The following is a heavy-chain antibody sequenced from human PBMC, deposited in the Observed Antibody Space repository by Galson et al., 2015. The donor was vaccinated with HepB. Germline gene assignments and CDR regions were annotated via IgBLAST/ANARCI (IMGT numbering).Heavy chain of an antibody. J-gene: IGHJ6*02. CDR3: ARDQYSSSWYPYGYYYYGMDV. Sequence: SVKVSCKASGYTFTGYYMHWVRQAPGQGLEWMGWINPNSGGTNYAQKFQGWVTMTRDTSISTAYMELSRLRSDDTAVYYCARDQYSSSWYPYGYYYYGMDVWGQGTTVTVSS. CDR2: INPNSGGT. CDR1: GYTFTGYY. D-gene: IGHD6-13*01. V-gene: IGHV1-2*04.